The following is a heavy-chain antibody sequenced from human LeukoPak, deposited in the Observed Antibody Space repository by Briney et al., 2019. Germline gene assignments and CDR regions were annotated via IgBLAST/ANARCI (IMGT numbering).Heavy chain of an antibody. D-gene: IGHD2-8*01. J-gene: IGHJ4*02. CDR2: LYYSGST. CDR3: ARHVYCTNGICSDY. CDR1: GGSISSYS. Sequence: PSETLSLTRTVSGGSISSYSWNWIRQPPGRGLEWIGNLYYSGSTNYNPPLKSRVTMSVDTSKNQFSLKLSSVTAADTAVYYCARHVYCTNGICSDYWGQGTLVTVSS. V-gene: IGHV4-59*08.